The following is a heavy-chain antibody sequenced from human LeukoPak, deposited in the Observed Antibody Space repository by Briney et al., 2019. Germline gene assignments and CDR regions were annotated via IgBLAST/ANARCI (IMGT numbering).Heavy chain of an antibody. CDR1: GFTFSTYR. CDR3: ARADSRASYLSL. J-gene: IGHJ4*02. Sequence: PGGSLRLSCVASGFTFSTYRMSWVRQAPGKGLEWVSVIYSGGSTYYADSVKGRFTISRDNSKNTLCLQMNSLRAEDTAVYYCARADSRASYLSLWGQGTLVTVSS. CDR2: IYSGGST. D-gene: IGHD1-26*01. V-gene: IGHV3-53*01.